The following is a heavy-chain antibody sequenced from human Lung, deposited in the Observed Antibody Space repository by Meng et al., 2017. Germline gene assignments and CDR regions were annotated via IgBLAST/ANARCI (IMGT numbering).Heavy chain of an antibody. CDR2: INPKSGDT. D-gene: IGHD6-13*01. Sequence: QVQRGQSGAEVKKPGASGTVSCRASGYTFPDYWLHWVRRAPGQGLEWMGLINPKSGDTHYAQRFQGRVPMSGDTSISTGYMGLSGLRSDDTAMYYCARDEDISAAGKLFGDYWGQGTLVTVSS. V-gene: IGHV1-2*06. J-gene: IGHJ4*02. CDR1: GYTFPDYW. CDR3: ARDEDISAAGKLFGDY.